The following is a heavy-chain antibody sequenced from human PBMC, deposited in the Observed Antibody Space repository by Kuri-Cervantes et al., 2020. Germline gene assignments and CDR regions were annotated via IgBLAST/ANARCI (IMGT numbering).Heavy chain of an antibody. V-gene: IGHV1-46*01. CDR2: INPSGGST. J-gene: IGHJ4*02. CDR3: ASQWLENFDY. Sequence: ASVKVSCKASGCTFTSYYMHWVRQAPGQGLEWMGIINPSGGSTSYPQKLQGRVTMTRDTSISTAYMELSRLRSDDTAVYYCASQWLENFDYWGQGTLVTVSS. D-gene: IGHD6-19*01. CDR1: GCTFTSYY.